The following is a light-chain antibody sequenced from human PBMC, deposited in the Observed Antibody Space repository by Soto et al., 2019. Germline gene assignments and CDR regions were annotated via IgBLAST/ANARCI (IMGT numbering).Light chain of an antibody. J-gene: IGKJ5*01. CDR3: QQYNSYSGT. Sequence: DIQVTQSPSTLSASVVDRVTITCRVSQSIYNWLAWYQQRPGQTPKLLIYDASSLENGVPPRFIGTGSGTEFTLTISSLQPDDFATYYCQQYNSYSGTFGQGTRLEIK. CDR2: DAS. CDR1: QSIYNW. V-gene: IGKV1-5*01.